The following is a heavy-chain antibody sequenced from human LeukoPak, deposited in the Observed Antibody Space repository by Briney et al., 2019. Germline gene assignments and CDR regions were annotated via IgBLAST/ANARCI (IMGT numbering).Heavy chain of an antibody. J-gene: IGHJ4*02. CDR3: ARARTVDANDY. CDR1: GGSFSGYY. CDR2: INHSGST. D-gene: IGHD2-15*01. V-gene: IGHV4-34*01. Sequence: PSETLSLTCAVYGGSFSGYYWGWIRQPPGKGLEWIGEINHSGSTNYNPSLKSRVTISVDTSKNQFSLKLSSVTAADTAVYYCARARTVDANDYWGQGTLVTVSS.